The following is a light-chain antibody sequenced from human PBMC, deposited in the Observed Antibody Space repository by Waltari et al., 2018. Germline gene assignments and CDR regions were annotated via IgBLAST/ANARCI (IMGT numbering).Light chain of an antibody. CDR3: QQSYSTLT. CDR1: QSISSY. CDR2: AAS. V-gene: IGKV1-39*01. J-gene: IGKJ4*01. Sequence: IPMSQSPSSLSASVGDRVTITCRASQSISSYLNWYQQKPGKAPKLLIYAASSLQSGVPSRFSGSGSGTDFTLTISSLQPEDFATYYCQQSYSTLTFGGGTKVEIK.